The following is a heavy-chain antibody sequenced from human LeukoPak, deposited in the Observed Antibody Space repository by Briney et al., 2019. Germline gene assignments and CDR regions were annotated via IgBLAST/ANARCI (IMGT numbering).Heavy chain of an antibody. CDR3: ARPYYYDSMYYFDY. J-gene: IGHJ4*02. CDR1: GFTFSSYG. V-gene: IGHV3-30*03. D-gene: IGHD3-22*01. CDR2: ISYDGSNK. Sequence: GGSLRLSCAASGFTFSSYGMHWVRQAPGKGLEWVAVISYDGSNKYYADSVKGRFTISRDNSKNTLYLQMNSLRAEDTAVYYCARPYYYDSMYYFDYWGQGTLVTVSS.